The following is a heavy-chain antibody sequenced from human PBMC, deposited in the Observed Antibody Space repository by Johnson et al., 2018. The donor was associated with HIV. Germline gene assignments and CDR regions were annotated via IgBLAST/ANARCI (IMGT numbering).Heavy chain of an antibody. CDR1: EFTFSNYA. CDR2: ISYDGTNK. D-gene: IGHD1-26*01. J-gene: IGHJ3*02. CDR3: ARAPPGWELPDI. Sequence: QVQLVESGGGVVQPGRSLRLSCAASEFTFSNYAIHWVRQAPGKGLEWVAVISYDGTNKYYADLVKGRFTISRDNSRNTLYLQMNLLRAEDTAVYYCARAPPGWELPDIWGQGTMVTVSS. V-gene: IGHV3-30*04.